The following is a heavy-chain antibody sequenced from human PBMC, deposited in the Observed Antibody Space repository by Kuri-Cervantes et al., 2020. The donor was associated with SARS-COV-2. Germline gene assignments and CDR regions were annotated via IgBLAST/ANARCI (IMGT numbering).Heavy chain of an antibody. CDR1: GGSISSGSYY. Sequence: LRLSCTVSGGSISSGSYYWSWIRQPAGKGLEWIGYIYTSGSTNYNPSLKSRVTISVDTSKNQFSLKLSSVTAADTAVYYCASDPGLTGELSSYMDVWGKGTTVTVSS. CDR2: IYTSGST. D-gene: IGHD7-27*01. V-gene: IGHV4-61*09. J-gene: IGHJ6*03. CDR3: ASDPGLTGELSSYMDV.